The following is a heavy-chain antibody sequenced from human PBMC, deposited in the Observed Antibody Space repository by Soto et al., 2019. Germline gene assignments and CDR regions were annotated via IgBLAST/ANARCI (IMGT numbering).Heavy chain of an antibody. CDR2: INHSGST. Sequence: SETLSLTCAVYGGSFSGYYWSWIRQPPGKGLEWIGEINHSGSTNYNPSLKSRVTISVDTSKNQFSLKLSSVTAADTAVYYCARGRRGSSSWYWYFDLWGRGTLVTVSS. D-gene: IGHD6-13*01. CDR3: ARGRRGSSSWYWYFDL. V-gene: IGHV4-34*01. CDR1: GGSFSGYY. J-gene: IGHJ2*01.